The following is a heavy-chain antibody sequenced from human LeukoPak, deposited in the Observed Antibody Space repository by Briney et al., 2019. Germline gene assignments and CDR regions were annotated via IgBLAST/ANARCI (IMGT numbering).Heavy chain of an antibody. J-gene: IGHJ6*03. CDR2: ISSSSSYI. CDR1: GFTFSTYS. D-gene: IGHD2-2*01. Sequence: PGGSLRLSCAASGFTFSTYSMNWVRQAPGEGLEWVSSISSSSSYIYYADSLKGRFTISRDNAKNSLYLQMNSLRAEDTAVYYCARIQLNSYYCYMDVWGKGTTVTISS. CDR3: ARIQLNSYYCYMDV. V-gene: IGHV3-21*01.